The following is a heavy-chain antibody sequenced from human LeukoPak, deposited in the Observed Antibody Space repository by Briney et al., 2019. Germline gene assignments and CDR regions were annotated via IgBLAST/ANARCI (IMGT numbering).Heavy chain of an antibody. CDR1: GFTFSSYG. V-gene: IGHV3-30*02. CDR2: IRYDGSNK. Sequence: GGSLRLSCAASGFTFSSYGMHWVRQAPGKGPEWVAFIRYDGSNKYYADSVKGRFTISRDNSKNTLYLQMNSLRAEDTAVYYCAKDQEYQVPYYFDFWGQGTLVTVSS. CDR3: AKDQEYQVPYYFDF. J-gene: IGHJ4*02. D-gene: IGHD2-2*01.